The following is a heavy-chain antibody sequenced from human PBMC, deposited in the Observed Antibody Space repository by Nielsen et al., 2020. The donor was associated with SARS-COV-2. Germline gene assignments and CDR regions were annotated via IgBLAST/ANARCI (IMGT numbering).Heavy chain of an antibody. V-gene: IGHV3-23*01. CDR3: AKAGYGMDV. Sequence: GESLKISCAASGFTFNIYAMAWVRRAPGRGLQWVTGVSASGGSTYYTDSVKGRFSISRDNSKNTLFLQMHSLRVEDTAVYYCAKAGYGMDVWGQGTTVTVSS. CDR2: VSASGGST. CDR1: GFTFNIYA. J-gene: IGHJ6*02.